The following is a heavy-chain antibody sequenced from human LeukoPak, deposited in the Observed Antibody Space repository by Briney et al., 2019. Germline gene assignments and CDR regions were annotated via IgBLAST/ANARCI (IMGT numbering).Heavy chain of an antibody. CDR3: ARMDSSSWLGHFDY. CDR1: GFSLSTSGMR. Sequence: SGPTLVKPTQTLTLTCTFSGFSLSTSGMRVSWIRQPPGKALEWLARIDWDDDKFYSTSLKTRLTISKDTSKNQVVLTMTNIDPVDTATYYCARMDSSSWLGHFDYWGQGTLVTVSS. J-gene: IGHJ4*02. V-gene: IGHV2-70*04. CDR2: IDWDDDK. D-gene: IGHD6-13*01.